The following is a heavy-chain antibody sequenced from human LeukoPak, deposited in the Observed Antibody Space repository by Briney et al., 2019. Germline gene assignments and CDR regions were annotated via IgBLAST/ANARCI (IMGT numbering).Heavy chain of an antibody. Sequence: HSGGSRRLSCVGSGFTFRSHAMSWVRQAPEKGLEFVSGIYENGGTTYYADSVKGRFSISRDNSKNTLYLQMDSLRGKDTAVYYCAKDFRIGYSAHFDYWGQGALVTVSS. D-gene: IGHD2-21*01. V-gene: IGHV3-23*01. CDR3: AKDFRIGYSAHFDY. CDR1: GFTFRSHA. CDR2: IYENGGTT. J-gene: IGHJ4*02.